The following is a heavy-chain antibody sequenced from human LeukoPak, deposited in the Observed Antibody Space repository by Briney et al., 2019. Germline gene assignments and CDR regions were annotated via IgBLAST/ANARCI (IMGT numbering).Heavy chain of an antibody. V-gene: IGHV1-2*02. CDR2: INPNGGGT. Sequence: GASVKVSCKASGYTFTGYYMHWVRQAPGQGLEWMGWINPNGGGTNYAQKFQGRVTMTRDTSISTAYMELSRLRSDDTAVYYCARNKRDGYNWYYFDYWGQGTLVTVSS. J-gene: IGHJ4*02. CDR3: ARNKRDGYNWYYFDY. D-gene: IGHD5-24*01. CDR1: GYTFTGYY.